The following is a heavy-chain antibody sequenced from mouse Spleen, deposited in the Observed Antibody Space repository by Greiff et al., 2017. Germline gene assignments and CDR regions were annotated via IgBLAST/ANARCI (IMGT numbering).Heavy chain of an antibody. CDR2: INPNNGGT. CDR1: GYTFTDYN. D-gene: IGHD2-4*01. CDR3: ARIYDYDEGTVFAY. Sequence: VQLQQSGPELVKPGASVKIPCKASGYTFTDYNMDWVKQSHGKSLEWIGDINPNNGGTIYNQKFKGKATLTVDKSSSTAYMELRSLTSEDTAVYYCARIYDYDEGTVFAYWGQGTLVTVSA. V-gene: IGHV1-18*01. J-gene: IGHJ3*01.